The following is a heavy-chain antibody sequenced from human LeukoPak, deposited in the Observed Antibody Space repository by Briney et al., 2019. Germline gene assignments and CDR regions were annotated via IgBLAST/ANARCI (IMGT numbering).Heavy chain of an antibody. Sequence: SETLSLTCTVSGGSISSGGYYWSWIRQPPGKGLEWIGYIYHSGSTYYNPSLKSRVTISVDRSKNQFSLKLSSVTAADTAVYYCARASTPLGEYYYYMDVWGKGTTVTVSS. J-gene: IGHJ6*03. CDR3: ARASTPLGEYYYYMDV. V-gene: IGHV4-30-2*01. D-gene: IGHD3-16*01. CDR1: GGSISSGGYY. CDR2: IYHSGST.